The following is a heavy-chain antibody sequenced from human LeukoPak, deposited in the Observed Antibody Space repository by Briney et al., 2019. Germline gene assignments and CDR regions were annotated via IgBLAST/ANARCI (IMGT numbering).Heavy chain of an antibody. CDR2: INNDGSDT. Sequence: QPGGSLRLSCTASGFTFSSYWMHWVRQAPGKGLVWVSYINNDGSDTSYADSVKGRFTISRDNAKNSLYLQMNSLRAEDTAVYYCAREPTPGLPDYWGQGTLVTVSS. CDR3: AREPTPGLPDY. D-gene: IGHD7-27*01. J-gene: IGHJ4*02. V-gene: IGHV3-74*01. CDR1: GFTFSSYW.